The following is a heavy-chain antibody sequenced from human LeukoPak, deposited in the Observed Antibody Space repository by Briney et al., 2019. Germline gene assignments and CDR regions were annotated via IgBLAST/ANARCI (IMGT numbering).Heavy chain of an antibody. D-gene: IGHD1-26*01. J-gene: IGHJ5*02. Sequence: GGSLGLSCAASGFTLSDSAIHWVRQASGKGLEWVGLIDRPAKSYATAYGASVGGRFTISRDDSKNTAYLQMDSLKTEDTALYYCTRDRGTYNWLDPWGQGTLVTVSS. CDR3: TRDRGTYNWLDP. V-gene: IGHV3-73*01. CDR2: IDRPAKSYAT. CDR1: GFTLSDSA.